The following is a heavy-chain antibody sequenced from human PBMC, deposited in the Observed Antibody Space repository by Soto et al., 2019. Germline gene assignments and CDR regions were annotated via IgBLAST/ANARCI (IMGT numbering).Heavy chain of an antibody. D-gene: IGHD3-9*01. CDR1: GGSISSSSYY. Sequence: SETLSLSCTVSGGSISSSSYYWGWIRQPPGKGLEWIGSIYYSGSTYYNPSLKSRVTISVDTSKNQFSLKLSSVTAADTAVYYCARPESYDILTGAFDYWGQGTLVTVSS. CDR3: ARPESYDILTGAFDY. J-gene: IGHJ4*02. CDR2: IYYSGST. V-gene: IGHV4-39*01.